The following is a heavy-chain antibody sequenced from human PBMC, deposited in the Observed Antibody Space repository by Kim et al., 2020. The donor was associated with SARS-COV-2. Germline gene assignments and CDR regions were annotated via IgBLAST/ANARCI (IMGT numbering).Heavy chain of an antibody. Sequence: ASVKVSCKASGYTFTSYDINWVRQATGQGLEWMGWMNPNSGNTGYAQKFQGRVTMTRNTSISTAYMELSSLRSEDTAVYYCARSPVYYYGSGSSRGMDVWGQGTTVTVSS. CDR2: MNPNSGNT. CDR1: GYTFTSYD. J-gene: IGHJ6*02. V-gene: IGHV1-8*01. CDR3: ARSPVYYYGSGSSRGMDV. D-gene: IGHD3-10*01.